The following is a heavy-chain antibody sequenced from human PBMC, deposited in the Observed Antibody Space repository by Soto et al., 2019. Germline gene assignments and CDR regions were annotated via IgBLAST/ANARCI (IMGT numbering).Heavy chain of an antibody. CDR1: GFPLSTYG. CDR3: ARIRGYWYGLDV. Sequence: EVQLLESGGGLVQPGGSLRLSCAASGFPLSTYGMTWVRQAPGKGLEWVSAITGTGENTYYVDSVKGRFTSSRDNSKNMLYLQMNSLRVEDTAVYYCARIRGYWYGLDVWGQGTTVTVSS. V-gene: IGHV3-23*01. J-gene: IGHJ6*02. CDR2: ITGTGENT.